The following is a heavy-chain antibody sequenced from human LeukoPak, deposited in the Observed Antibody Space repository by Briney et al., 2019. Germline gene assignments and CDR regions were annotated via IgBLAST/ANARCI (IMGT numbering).Heavy chain of an antibody. CDR2: IYPGDSDT. J-gene: IGHJ4*02. V-gene: IGHV5-51*01. CDR1: GYSFTSYW. D-gene: IGHD4-17*01. CDR3: ARPHDYDDFYFDY. Sequence: GESLKISCKGSGYSFTSYWIGWVRQMPGKGLEWMGIIYPGDSDTRYSPTFQGQVTISADKSISTAYLQWSSLKASDTAMYYCARPHDYDDFYFDYWGQGTLVTVSS.